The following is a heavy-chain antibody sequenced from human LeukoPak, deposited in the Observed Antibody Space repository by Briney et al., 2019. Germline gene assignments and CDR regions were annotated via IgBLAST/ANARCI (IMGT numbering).Heavy chain of an antibody. D-gene: IGHD4-17*01. CDR1: GGSISSYY. J-gene: IGHJ4*02. CDR3: ARVMTTVTYFDY. Sequence: PSETLSLTCTVSGGSISSYYWSWIRQPAGKGLEWIGYIYYSGSTNYNPSLKSRVTISVDTSKNQFSLKLSSVTAADTAVYYCARVMTTVTYFDYWGQGTLVTVSS. CDR2: IYYSGST. V-gene: IGHV4-59*01.